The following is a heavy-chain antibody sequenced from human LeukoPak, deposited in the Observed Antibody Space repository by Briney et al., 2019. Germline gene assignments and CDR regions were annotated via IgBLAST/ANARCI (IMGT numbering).Heavy chain of an antibody. CDR1: GFTFSSYS. J-gene: IGHJ4*02. Sequence: GGSLRLSCAASGFTFSSYSMTWVRQAPGKGLEWVSYISTSSSTIYYADSVKGRFTISRDNTKNSLYLQMNSLRAEDTAVYSCATQRPTGAVDYWGQGTLVTVSS. D-gene: IGHD1-1*01. CDR3: ATQRPTGAVDY. V-gene: IGHV3-48*04. CDR2: ISTSSSTI.